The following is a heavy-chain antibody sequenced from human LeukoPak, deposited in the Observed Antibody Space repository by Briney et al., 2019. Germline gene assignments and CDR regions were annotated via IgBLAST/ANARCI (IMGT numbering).Heavy chain of an antibody. V-gene: IGHV3-74*01. J-gene: IGHJ4*02. CDR2: VDRDGNIT. Sequence: GGSLTLSCAASGFTFSSYYIHWVGQAPGKGLVWVSRVDRDGNITPYADSVKGRSTISRDNAKNTLYLQMNSLRAEHTAVYYCARISYDSSGYYDYWGQGTLVTVSS. CDR3: ARISYDSSGYYDY. CDR1: GFTFSSYY. D-gene: IGHD3-22*01.